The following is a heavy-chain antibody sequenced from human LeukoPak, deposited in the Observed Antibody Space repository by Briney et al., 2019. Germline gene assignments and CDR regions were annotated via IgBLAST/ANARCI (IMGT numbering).Heavy chain of an antibody. J-gene: IGHJ4*02. CDR2: ISYDGSNK. CDR3: AKDGPVTMVRGVIEYYFDY. CDR1: GFTFSSYG. Sequence: GGSLRLSCAASGFTFSSYGMHWVRQAPGKGLERVAVISYDGSNKYYADSVKGRFTISRDNSKNTLYLQMNSLRAEDTAVYYCAKDGPVTMVRGVIEYYFDYWGQGTLVTVSS. D-gene: IGHD3-10*01. V-gene: IGHV3-30*18.